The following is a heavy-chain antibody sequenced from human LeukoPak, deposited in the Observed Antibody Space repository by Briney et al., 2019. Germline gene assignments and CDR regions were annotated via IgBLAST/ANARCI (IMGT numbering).Heavy chain of an antibody. CDR3: ARGQPPNCSSTSCYKAHYYYGMDV. D-gene: IGHD2-2*02. Sequence: GASVKVSCKASGGTFSSYAISWVRQAPGQGLEWMGRIIPILGIANYAQKFQGRVTITADKSTSTAYMELSSLRSEDTAVYYCARGQPPNCSSTSCYKAHYYYGMDVWGQGTTVTVSS. CDR2: IIPILGIA. J-gene: IGHJ6*02. V-gene: IGHV1-69*04. CDR1: GGTFSSYA.